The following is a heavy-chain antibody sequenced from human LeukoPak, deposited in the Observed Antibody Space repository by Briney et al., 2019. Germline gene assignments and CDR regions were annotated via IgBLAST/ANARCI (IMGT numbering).Heavy chain of an antibody. CDR2: INPNNGGT. Sequence: GASVTVSCKASGYSFTGYHIHWVRQAPGQGLEWMGWINPNNGGTNQVQRFQGRVTMTRDTSISTAYTELSSLRSDDTAIYFCARYSNSGGDYWGQGTLVTVSS. V-gene: IGHV1-2*02. D-gene: IGHD6-6*01. J-gene: IGHJ4*02. CDR3: ARYSNSGGDY. CDR1: GYSFTGYH.